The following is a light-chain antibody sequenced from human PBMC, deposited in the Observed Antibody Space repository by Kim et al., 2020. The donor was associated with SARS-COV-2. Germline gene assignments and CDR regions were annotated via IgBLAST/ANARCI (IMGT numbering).Light chain of an antibody. CDR3: QQYGSSPPFT. CDR1: QSLGSNY. J-gene: IGKJ5*01. CDR2: GAS. Sequence: EIVFTQSPGTLSLSPGERATLSCRASQSLGSNYLAWFQKKPDQAPRLLMYGASSRASGIPDRFSGSESGTDFTLTISRLEPEDFAVYYCQQYGSSPPFTFGQGTRLEIK. V-gene: IGKV3-20*01.